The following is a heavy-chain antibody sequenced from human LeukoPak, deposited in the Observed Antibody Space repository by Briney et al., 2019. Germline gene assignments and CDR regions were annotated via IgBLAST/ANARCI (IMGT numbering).Heavy chain of an antibody. J-gene: IGHJ4*02. CDR1: GFTFSDYH. CDR3: ARAYSGNGPDY. D-gene: IGHD4-23*01. V-gene: IGHV3-11*06. CDR2: ISRSSDYT. Sequence: GGSLRLSCAASGFTFSDYHMSWIRQAPGKGLEWVSYISRSSDYTNYVDSVKGRFTISRDNAKNSLYLQMNSLRAEDTAVYYCARAYSGNGPDYWGQGTLVTVSS.